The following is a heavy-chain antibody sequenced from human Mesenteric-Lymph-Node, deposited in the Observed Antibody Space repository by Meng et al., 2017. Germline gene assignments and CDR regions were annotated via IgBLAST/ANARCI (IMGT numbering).Heavy chain of an antibody. CDR1: GFTVSSHY. CDR3: AGTSRWLVFDY. CDR2: IYNGDNT. D-gene: IGHD6-19*01. Sequence: GESLKISCAASGFTVSSHYMSWVRQAPGKGLEWVSVIYNGDNTNYADSVKGRFTISRHNSKNTLYLQMDSLRPEDTAVYYCAGTSRWLVFDYWGQGTLVTVSS. J-gene: IGHJ4*02. V-gene: IGHV3-53*04.